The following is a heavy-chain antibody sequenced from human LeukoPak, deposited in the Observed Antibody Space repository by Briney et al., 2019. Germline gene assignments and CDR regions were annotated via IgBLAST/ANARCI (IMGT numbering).Heavy chain of an antibody. V-gene: IGHV4-59*01. D-gene: IGHD2-8*01. CDR1: GGSISSYY. CDR2: IYYSGRT. Sequence: SETLSLTCTVSGGSISSYYWSWVRQPPGKGLEWVGYIYYSGRTNYNPSLKSRVTISVDTSKNQFSLKLSSVTAADTAVYYCARALKDCTNGVCYTFGYYYYYMDVWGKGTTVTVSS. J-gene: IGHJ6*03. CDR3: ARALKDCTNGVCYTFGYYYYYMDV.